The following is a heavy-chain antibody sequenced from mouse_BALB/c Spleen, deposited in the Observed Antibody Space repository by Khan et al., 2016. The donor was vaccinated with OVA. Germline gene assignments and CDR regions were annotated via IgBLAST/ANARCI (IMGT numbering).Heavy chain of an antibody. CDR2: INPTSGYT. Sequence: VQLQQSGAELAKPGASVKMSCKASGYTFTTYWMHWVKQRPGQGLEWIGYINPTSGYTDYNEKFKDRATLSADKSSSPAYRQLSNLTAEDSAVYYCTRDRIDYWGQGTTLTVSS. V-gene: IGHV1-7*01. J-gene: IGHJ2*01. CDR3: TRDRIDY. CDR1: GYTFTTYW.